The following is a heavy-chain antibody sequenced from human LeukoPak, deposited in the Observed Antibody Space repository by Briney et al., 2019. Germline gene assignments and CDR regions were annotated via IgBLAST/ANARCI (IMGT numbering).Heavy chain of an antibody. V-gene: IGHV3-23*01. CDR2: ISGSGGST. D-gene: IGHD6-19*01. CDR3: TKDSRGRQPSTDFDY. J-gene: IGHJ4*02. Sequence: GGSLRLSCAASGFTFSSYAMSWVRQAPGKGLEWVLDISGSGGSTYYADSVKGRFTISRDNSKNTLYLQMNSLRAEDTAVYYCTKDSRGRQPSTDFDYWGQGTLVTVSS. CDR1: GFTFSSYA.